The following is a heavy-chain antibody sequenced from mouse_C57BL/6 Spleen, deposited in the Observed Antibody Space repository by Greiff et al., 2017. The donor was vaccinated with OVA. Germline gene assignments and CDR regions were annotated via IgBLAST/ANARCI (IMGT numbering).Heavy chain of an antibody. V-gene: IGHV1-81*01. CDR3: ARNYGSSGGYFDV. CDR2: IYPRSGNT. J-gene: IGHJ1*03. Sequence: QVQLQQSGAELARPGASVKLSCKASGYTFTTYGISWVKQRPGQGLEWIGEIYPRSGNTYYNEKFKGKATLTADKSSSTAYMELRSLTSEDSAVYFCARNYGSSGGYFDVWGTGTTVTVSS. D-gene: IGHD1-1*01. CDR1: GYTFTTYG.